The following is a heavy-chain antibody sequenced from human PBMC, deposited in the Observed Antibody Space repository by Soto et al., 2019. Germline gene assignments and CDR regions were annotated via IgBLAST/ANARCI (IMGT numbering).Heavy chain of an antibody. D-gene: IGHD1-20*01. J-gene: IGHJ4*01. CDR2: ISYDENNK. CDR3: AKVLTGELDY. Sequence: PGGSLRLSCAASGFIFSSYGMNWVRQAPGKGLEWVAVISYDENNKYYADSVKGRFTISRDNSKNTLYLQMNSLRAEDTAVYYCAKVLTGELDYWGQGTMVTVSS. V-gene: IGHV3-30*18. CDR1: GFIFSSYG.